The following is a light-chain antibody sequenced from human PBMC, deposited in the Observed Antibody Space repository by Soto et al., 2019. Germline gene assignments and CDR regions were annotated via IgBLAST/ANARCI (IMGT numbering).Light chain of an antibody. CDR1: SSDVGDYNY. CDR3: SSYTSSNTWV. Sequence: QSALTQPASVSGSPGQSITISCTGTSSDVGDYNYVSWYQQHPGKAPKLMIYEVSNRPSGVSNRFSGSKSGNTASLTISGLQAEDEADYYCSSYTSSNTWVFGGATHLTVL. J-gene: IGLJ3*02. CDR2: EVS. V-gene: IGLV2-14*01.